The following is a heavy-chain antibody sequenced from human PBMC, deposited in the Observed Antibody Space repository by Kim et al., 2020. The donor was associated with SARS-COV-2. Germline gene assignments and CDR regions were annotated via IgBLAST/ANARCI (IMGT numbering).Heavy chain of an antibody. D-gene: IGHD3-9*01. Sequence: GGSLRLSCAASGFTFSSYGMHWVRQAPGKGLEWVAVIWYDGSNKYYADSVKGRFTISRDNSKNTLYLQMNSLRAEDTAVYYCAKDPQGDILTGYSDYYYGLDVLGQGTTVTVSS. J-gene: IGHJ6*02. CDR1: GFTFSSYG. CDR2: IWYDGSNK. V-gene: IGHV3-33*06. CDR3: AKDPQGDILTGYSDYYYGLDV.